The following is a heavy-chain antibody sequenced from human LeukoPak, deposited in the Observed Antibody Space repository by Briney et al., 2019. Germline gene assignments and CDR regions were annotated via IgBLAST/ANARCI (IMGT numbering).Heavy chain of an antibody. CDR3: VLGSGSPDAFDT. J-gene: IGHJ3*02. D-gene: IGHD3-22*01. Sequence: PRASVKLSCTASGYTFSTYSMSWVRQAPGQGLEWMGCINTNARNKYYAHVFTGRFVFSLDTSDSTAYLQISSLKAEDTAVYYCVLGSGSPDAFDTWGQGTMGTASS. CDR1: GYTFSTYS. V-gene: IGHV7-4-1*02. CDR2: INTNARNK.